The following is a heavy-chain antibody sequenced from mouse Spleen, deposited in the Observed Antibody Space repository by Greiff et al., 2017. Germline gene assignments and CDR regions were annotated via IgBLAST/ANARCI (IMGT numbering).Heavy chain of an antibody. CDR3: AVDRGYYFDY. D-gene: IGHD2-14*01. Sequence: EVQLVESGGGLVKPGGSLKLSCAASGFTFRDYGMHWVRQAPEKGLEWVAYISSGSSTIYYADTVKGRFTISRDNAKNTLFLQMTSLRSEDTAMYYCAVDRGYYFDYWGQGTTLTVSS. CDR1: GFTFRDYG. V-gene: IGHV5-17*01. CDR2: ISSGSSTI. J-gene: IGHJ2*01.